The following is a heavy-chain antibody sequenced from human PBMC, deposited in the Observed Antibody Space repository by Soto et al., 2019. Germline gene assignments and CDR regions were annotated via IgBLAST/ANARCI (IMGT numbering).Heavy chain of an antibody. CDR2: IYYSGST. D-gene: IGHD6-6*01. CDR3: AGRGGIAARRLFDP. CDR1: GGSISSSSYY. J-gene: IGHJ5*02. V-gene: IGHV4-39*01. Sequence: SETLSLTCTVSGGSISSSSYYWGWIRRPPGKGLEWIGSIYYSGSTYYNPSLKSRVTISVDTSKNQFSLKLSSVTAADTAVYYCAGRGGIAARRLFDPWGQGTLVTVSS.